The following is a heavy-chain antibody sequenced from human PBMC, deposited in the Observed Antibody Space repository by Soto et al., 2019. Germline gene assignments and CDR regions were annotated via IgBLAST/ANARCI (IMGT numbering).Heavy chain of an antibody. Sequence: QVQLVQSGSEVKKPGASVTVSCKASGYSFTNYGISWVRQAPGQGLEWMGWISTYNGHTNYAENLQGGLTMTTDTSTSTAYMELRSLRSDDTAVYYCARDLGRHHGYYYGMDVWGQGTTVTVSS. CDR3: ARDLGRHHGYYYGMDV. V-gene: IGHV1-18*04. CDR1: GYSFTNYG. CDR2: ISTYNGHT. J-gene: IGHJ6*02. D-gene: IGHD1-1*01.